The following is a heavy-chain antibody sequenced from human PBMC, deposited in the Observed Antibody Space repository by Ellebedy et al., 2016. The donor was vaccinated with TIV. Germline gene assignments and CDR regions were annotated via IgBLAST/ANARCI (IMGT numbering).Heavy chain of an antibody. V-gene: IGHV3-30-3*01. CDR2: TSYDGSNN. D-gene: IGHD2-15*01. CDR1: GFTFTNAW. CDR3: ASPRGGYCRCDSCIFDY. J-gene: IGHJ4*02. Sequence: PGGSLRLSCSVSGFTFTNAWMSWVRQAPGRGLEWVAGTSYDGSNNYYADSVKGRFTISRDNSKNTLYLQMNSLRTEDTAVYYCASPRGGYCRCDSCIFDYWGQGSLVTVSS.